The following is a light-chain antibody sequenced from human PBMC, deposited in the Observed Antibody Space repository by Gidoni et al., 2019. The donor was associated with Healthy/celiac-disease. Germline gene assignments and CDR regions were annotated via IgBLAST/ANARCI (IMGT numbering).Light chain of an antibody. V-gene: IGLV1-51*01. Sequence: QSVLKQPPSVSEAPGQKVTISCSGRGSNIGNNYVSWYQQLPGTAPKLLIYDNNKRPAGIPDRFSGSMSVTSATLVIPGLPTGAEADYYCGTWYRSLSAGRVFGGWTMLTVL. J-gene: IGLJ3*02. CDR1: GSNIGNNY. CDR2: DNN. CDR3: GTWYRSLSAGRV.